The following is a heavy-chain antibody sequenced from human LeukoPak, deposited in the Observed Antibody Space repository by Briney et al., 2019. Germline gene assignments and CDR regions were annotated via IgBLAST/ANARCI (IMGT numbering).Heavy chain of an antibody. CDR1: GFSFSGYA. V-gene: IGHV3-30-3*01. D-gene: IGHD6-19*01. Sequence: GGSLRLSCAASGFSFSGYAMSWIRQAPGKGLEWVAVISYDGSNKYYADSVKGRFTISRDNSKNTLYLQMNSLRAEDTAVYYCARDMGGWSDYWGQGTLVTVSS. CDR3: ARDMGGWSDY. J-gene: IGHJ4*02. CDR2: ISYDGSNK.